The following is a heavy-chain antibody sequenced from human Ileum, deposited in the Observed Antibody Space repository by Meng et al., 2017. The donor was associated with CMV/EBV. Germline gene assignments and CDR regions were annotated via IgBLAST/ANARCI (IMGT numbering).Heavy chain of an antibody. CDR1: GDSIRRHY. CDR2: VYYSGSA. J-gene: IGHJ4*02. V-gene: IGHV4-59*11. CDR3: ARGTGHASNNSHDY. Sequence: SDPLSLTCTVSGDSIRRHYWSWIRQPPGKGREWMGYVYYSGSATYSPSLRSRVSISVDTSKNQVSLKLRSVTAADTAMYFCARGTGHASNNSHDYWGQGTLVTVSS. D-gene: IGHD1-1*01.